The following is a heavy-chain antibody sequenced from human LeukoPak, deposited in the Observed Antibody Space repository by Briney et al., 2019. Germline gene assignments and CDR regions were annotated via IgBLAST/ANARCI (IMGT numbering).Heavy chain of an antibody. CDR2: INPNSGGT. CDR1: GYTFTGYY. CDR3: ARVTYCSSTSCYPLFDY. V-gene: IGHV1-2*02. D-gene: IGHD2-2*01. J-gene: IGHJ4*02. Sequence: ASVKVSCTASGYTFTGYYMHWVRQPPGPGLERMGWINPNSGGTNYAQKFQGRVTMTRDTSISTAYMELSRLRSDDTAVYYCARVTYCSSTSCYPLFDYWGQGTLVTVSS.